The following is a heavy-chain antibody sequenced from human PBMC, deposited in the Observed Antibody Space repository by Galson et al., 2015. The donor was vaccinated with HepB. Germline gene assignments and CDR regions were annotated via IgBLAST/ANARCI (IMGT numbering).Heavy chain of an antibody. J-gene: IGHJ4*02. V-gene: IGHV4-31*03. D-gene: IGHD1-26*01. Sequence: TLSLTCTVSGGSISSGGYYWSWIRQHPGKGLEWIGYIYYSGSTYYNPSLKSRVTISVDTSKNQFSLKLSSVTAADTAVYYCARKFSYSGSYLLPGYFDYWGQGTLVTVSS. CDR1: GGSISSGGYY. CDR2: IYYSGST. CDR3: ARKFSYSGSYLLPGYFDY.